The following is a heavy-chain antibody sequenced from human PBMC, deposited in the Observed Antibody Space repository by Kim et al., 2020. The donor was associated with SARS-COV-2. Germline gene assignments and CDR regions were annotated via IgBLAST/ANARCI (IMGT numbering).Heavy chain of an antibody. CDR1: GFTFSSYG. V-gene: IGHV3-30*18. Sequence: GRSLRLSCAASGFTFSSYGMHWVRQAPGKGLEWVAVISYDGSNKYYADSVKGRFTISRDNSKNTLYLQMNSLRAEDTAVYYCANTAKSGNPNDAFDIWGQGTMITVSS. J-gene: IGHJ3*02. D-gene: IGHD5-18*01. CDR3: ANTAKSGNPNDAFDI. CDR2: ISYDGSNK.